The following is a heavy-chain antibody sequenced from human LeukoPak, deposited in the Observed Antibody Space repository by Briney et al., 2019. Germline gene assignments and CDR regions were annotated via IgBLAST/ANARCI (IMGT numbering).Heavy chain of an antibody. D-gene: IGHD2-2*01. CDR3: ASHCSSTSCPDY. CDR2: IWYDGSNK. CDR1: GFTFSSYG. J-gene: IGHJ4*02. V-gene: IGHV3-33*01. Sequence: GGSLRLSCAASGFTFSSYGMHWVRQAPGKGLEWVAVIWYDGSNKYYAASVKGRFTISRDNSKNTLYLQMNSLRAEDTAVYYCASHCSSTSCPDYWGQGTLVTVSS.